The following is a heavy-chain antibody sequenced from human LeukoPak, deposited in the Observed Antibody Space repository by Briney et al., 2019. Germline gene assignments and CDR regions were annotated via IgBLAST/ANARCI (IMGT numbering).Heavy chain of an antibody. CDR3: ARDYLEPYYYYYYMDV. V-gene: IGHV1-8*01. D-gene: IGHD2/OR15-2a*01. CDR2: MNPNSGNT. Sequence: ASVKVSCKASGYTFTSYDINWVRHATGQGLEWIGWMNPNSGNTGYAQKFQGRVTMTRNTSISTAYMELSSLRSEDTAVYYCARDYLEPYYYYYYMDVWGKGTTVTVSS. CDR1: GYTFTSYD. J-gene: IGHJ6*03.